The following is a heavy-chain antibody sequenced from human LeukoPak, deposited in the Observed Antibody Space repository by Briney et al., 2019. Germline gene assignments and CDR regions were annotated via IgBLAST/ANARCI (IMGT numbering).Heavy chain of an antibody. J-gene: IGHJ6*03. CDR2: IIPIFGTA. V-gene: IGHV1-69*05. D-gene: IGHD6-13*01. CDR1: GGTFSSYA. CDR3: ARVGGIAAADDYYYYMDV. Sequence: SVKVSCTASGGTFSSYAISWVRQAPGQGLEWMGGIIPIFGTANYAQKFQGRVTITTDESTSTAYMELSSLRSEDTAVYYCARVGGIAAADDYYYYMDVWGKGTTVTVSS.